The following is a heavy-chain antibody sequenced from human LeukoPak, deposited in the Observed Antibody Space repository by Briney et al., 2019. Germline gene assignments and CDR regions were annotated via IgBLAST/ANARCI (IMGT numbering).Heavy chain of an antibody. Sequence: SETLSLTCTVSGGSISSYYWSWIRQPPGKGLEWIGYIDYSASTNYNPSLKSRVTISVDTSKNQFSLKLSSATAADTAVYYCARVRPTWYFDLWGRGTLVTVSS. J-gene: IGHJ2*01. CDR3: ARVRPTWYFDL. CDR1: GGSISSYY. V-gene: IGHV4-59*01. CDR2: IDYSAST.